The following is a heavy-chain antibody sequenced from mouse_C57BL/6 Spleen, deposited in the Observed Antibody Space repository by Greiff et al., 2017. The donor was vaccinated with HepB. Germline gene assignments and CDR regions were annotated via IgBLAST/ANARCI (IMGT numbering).Heavy chain of an antibody. CDR2: ISYNGST. Sequence: EVKLQESGPGLVKPSQSLSLTCTVTGYSITSGYGWNWIRQFPGNKLEWMGYISYNGSTNYNPSLNSRNSITRDTSKNQVYLQLKSVTTDDTATCYCTRTARIKYWGQGTTLTVSS. D-gene: IGHD1-2*01. CDR3: TRTARIKY. J-gene: IGHJ2*01. V-gene: IGHV3-2*02. CDR1: GYSITSGYG.